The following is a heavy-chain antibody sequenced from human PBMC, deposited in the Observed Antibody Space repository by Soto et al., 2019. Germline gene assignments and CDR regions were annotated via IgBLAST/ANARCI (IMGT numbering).Heavy chain of an antibody. CDR2: FVPLFGTT. Sequence: QLVQSGSEVKKPGSSVKVSCQASGGTFSGYVVTWVRQAPGQGLEWMGEFVPLFGTTNYAQRFSGRITINAEDSTSTAYMELRTLRSDDTAVYYCATHGLGVSSPPYCDNWGQGTLVTVSS. CDR3: ATHGLGVSSPPYCDN. J-gene: IGHJ4*02. V-gene: IGHV1-69*01. CDR1: GGTFSGYV. D-gene: IGHD2-15*01.